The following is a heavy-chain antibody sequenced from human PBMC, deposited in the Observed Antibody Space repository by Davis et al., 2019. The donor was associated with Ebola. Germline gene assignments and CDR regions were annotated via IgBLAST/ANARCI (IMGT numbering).Heavy chain of an antibody. CDR1: GGSISSYY. Sequence: PGGSLRLSCTVAGGSISSYYWSWIRQPPGKGLEWIGYIYYSGSTNYNPSLKSRVTISVDTSKNQFSLKLSSVTAADTAVYYCAREGIAVAEGNWFDPWGQGTLVTVSS. CDR2: IYYSGST. J-gene: IGHJ5*02. CDR3: AREGIAVAEGNWFDP. V-gene: IGHV4-59*01. D-gene: IGHD6-19*01.